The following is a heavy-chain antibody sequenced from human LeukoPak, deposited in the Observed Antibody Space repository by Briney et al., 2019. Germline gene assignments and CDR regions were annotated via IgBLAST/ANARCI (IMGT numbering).Heavy chain of an antibody. CDR1: GFTFSSYW. CDR3: ARGGRWELPLYYFDY. D-gene: IGHD1-26*01. Sequence: GGSLRLSCAASGFTFSSYWMSWVRQAPGKGLEWVANIKQDGSEKYYVDSVKGRFTISRDNAENSLYLQMNSLRAEDTAVYYCARGGRWELPLYYFDYWGQGTLVTVSS. J-gene: IGHJ4*02. V-gene: IGHV3-7*01. CDR2: IKQDGSEK.